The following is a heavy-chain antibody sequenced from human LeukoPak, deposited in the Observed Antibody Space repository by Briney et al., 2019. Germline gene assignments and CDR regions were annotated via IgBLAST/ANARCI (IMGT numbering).Heavy chain of an antibody. CDR2: IYSGGST. D-gene: IGHD1-26*01. Sequence: GGSLRLSCAASGFTVSSNYMSWVRRAPGKGLEWVSVIYSGGSTYYADSVKGRFTISRDNSKNTLYLQMNSLRAEDTAVYYCARWGSGSYSIDYWGQGTLVTVSS. CDR1: GFTVSSNY. CDR3: ARWGSGSYSIDY. J-gene: IGHJ4*02. V-gene: IGHV3-66*01.